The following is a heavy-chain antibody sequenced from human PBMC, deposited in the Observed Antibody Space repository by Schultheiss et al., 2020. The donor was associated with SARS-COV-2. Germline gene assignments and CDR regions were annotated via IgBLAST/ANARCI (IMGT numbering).Heavy chain of an antibody. CDR2: ISYDGSNK. CDR1: GFTFSSYA. Sequence: GGSLRLSCAASGFTFSSYAMHWVRQAPGKGLEWVAVISYDGSNKYYADSVKGRFTISRDNAKNTLYLQMNSLRAEDTAVYYCAREAYFDYWGQGTLVTVSS. J-gene: IGHJ4*02. CDR3: AREAYFDY. V-gene: IGHV3-30*04.